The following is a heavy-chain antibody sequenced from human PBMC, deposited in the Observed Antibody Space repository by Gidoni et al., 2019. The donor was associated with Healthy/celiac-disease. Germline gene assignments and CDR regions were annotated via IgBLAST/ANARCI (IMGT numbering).Heavy chain of an antibody. V-gene: IGHV3-53*04. CDR1: GFTVSRHY. D-gene: IGHD3-10*01. CDR3: ARDLGTYYYGAGSPLGAFDI. Sequence: EVQLVESAGGLVQPGGSLRLSCAASGFTVSRHYMSWVRQAPGKGLEWLSVIDSGGSTYYAESVKGRFTISRHNSKNTLYLQMNRLRAEDTAVYYCARDLGTYYYGAGSPLGAFDIWGQGTMVTVSS. CDR2: IDSGGST. J-gene: IGHJ3*02.